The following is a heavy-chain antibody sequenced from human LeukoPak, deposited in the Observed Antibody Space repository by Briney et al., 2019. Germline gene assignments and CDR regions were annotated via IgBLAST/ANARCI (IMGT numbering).Heavy chain of an antibody. CDR2: INHSGST. CDR1: GGSFSGYY. CDR3: ARAQGAYSYGI. V-gene: IGHV4-34*01. D-gene: IGHD5-18*01. Sequence: SETLSLTCAVYGGSFSGYYWSWIRQPPGKGLEWIGEINHSGSTNYNPSLKSRVTISVDTSKNQFSLKLSSVTAADTAVYYCARAQGAYSYGIWGQGTLVTVSS. J-gene: IGHJ4*02.